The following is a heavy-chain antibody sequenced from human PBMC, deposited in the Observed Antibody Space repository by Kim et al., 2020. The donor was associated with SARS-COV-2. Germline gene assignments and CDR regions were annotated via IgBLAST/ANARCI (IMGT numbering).Heavy chain of an antibody. J-gene: IGHJ4*02. D-gene: IGHD6-19*01. CDR3: ARYVTGAGIAVAGTGYYFDY. Sequence: SETLSLTCAVYGGSFSGYYWSWIRQPPGKGLEWIGEINHSGSTNYNPSLKSRVTISVDTSKNQFSLKLSSVTAADTAVYYCARYVTGAGIAVAGTGYYFDYWGQGTLVTVSS. CDR1: GGSFSGYY. CDR2: INHSGST. V-gene: IGHV4-34*01.